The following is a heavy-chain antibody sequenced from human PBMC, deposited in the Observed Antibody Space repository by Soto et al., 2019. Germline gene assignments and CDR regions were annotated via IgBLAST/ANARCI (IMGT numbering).Heavy chain of an antibody. Sequence: QVQLVQSGAEVKKPGSSVKVSCKASGGTFSSYAISWVRQAPGQGLEWMGGIIPIFGTANYAQKFQGRVTITADESTSTAYMELSSLRSEDTAVYYCAREISHCSSTSCLTRYYFDYWGQGTLVTVSS. CDR3: AREISHCSSTSCLTRYYFDY. CDR1: GGTFSSYA. V-gene: IGHV1-69*01. J-gene: IGHJ4*02. D-gene: IGHD2-2*01. CDR2: IIPIFGTA.